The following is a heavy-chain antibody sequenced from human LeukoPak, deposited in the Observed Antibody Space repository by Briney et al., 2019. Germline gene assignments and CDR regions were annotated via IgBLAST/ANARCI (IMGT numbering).Heavy chain of an antibody. CDR1: GFTFSGSA. CDR2: IRSKANSYAT. D-gene: IGHD1-14*01. Sequence: PGGSLRLSCAASGFTFSGSAMHWVRQASGKGLEWVGRIRSKANSYATAYAASVEGRFTISRDDSKNTAYLQMNSLKTEDTAVYYCTTGLTYKNGNYWGQGTLVTVSS. J-gene: IGHJ4*02. V-gene: IGHV3-73*01. CDR3: TTGLTYKNGNY.